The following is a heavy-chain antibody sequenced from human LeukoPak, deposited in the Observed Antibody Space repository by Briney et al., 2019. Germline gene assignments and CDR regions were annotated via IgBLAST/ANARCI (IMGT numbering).Heavy chain of an antibody. CDR1: GFTFNNAW. Sequence: GGSLRLSCAASGFTFNNAWMSWVRQAPGKGLEWVGRIKSKPDGGTTDYAAPVKGRFTISRDDSKNTLYLQMNSLKTEDTAVYYCTTAYQGAFDIWGQGTMVTVSS. CDR3: TTAYQGAFDI. J-gene: IGHJ3*02. D-gene: IGHD2-2*01. CDR2: IKSKPDGGTT. V-gene: IGHV3-15*01.